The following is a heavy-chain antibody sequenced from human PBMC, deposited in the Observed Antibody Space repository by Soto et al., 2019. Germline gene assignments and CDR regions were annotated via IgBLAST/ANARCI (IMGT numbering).Heavy chain of an antibody. V-gene: IGHV3-23*01. CDR2: ISGSGGST. J-gene: IGHJ6*02. Sequence: GGSLRLSCAASGFTFSSYAMSWVRQAPGKGLEWVSAISGSGGSTYYADSVKGRFTISRDNSKNTLYLQMNSLRAEDTAVYYCAKPIPGAYCSSTSCHTYYYYYYGMDVWGQGTTVTVSS. CDR3: AKPIPGAYCSSTSCHTYYYYYYGMDV. D-gene: IGHD2-2*02. CDR1: GFTFSSYA.